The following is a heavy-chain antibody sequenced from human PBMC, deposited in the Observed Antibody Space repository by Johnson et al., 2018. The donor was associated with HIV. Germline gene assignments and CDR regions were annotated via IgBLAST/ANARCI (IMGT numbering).Heavy chain of an antibody. J-gene: IGHJ3*02. Sequence: QVQLVESGGSVVRPGGSLRLSCAASGFTFSDYYLSWIRQAPGKGLEWVSYISSSGSTIYYADSVKGRFTISSDNSKNTLYLQMNSRRAEDTAVYYCARESDILTGYPNAFDIWGQGTMVTVSS. CDR3: ARESDILTGYPNAFDI. D-gene: IGHD3-9*01. CDR2: ISSSGSTI. V-gene: IGHV3-11*01. CDR1: GFTFSDYY.